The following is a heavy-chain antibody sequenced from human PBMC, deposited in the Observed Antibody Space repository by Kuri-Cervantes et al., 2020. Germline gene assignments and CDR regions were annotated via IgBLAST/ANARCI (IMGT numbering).Heavy chain of an antibody. J-gene: IGHJ4*02. Sequence: GSLRLSCTVSGGSISRYYWSWIRQPAGKGLEWIGRIYTSGSTNYNPSLKSRVTISVDTSKNQFSLKLNSVTAADTAVYYCARCVYYDYVWGSYRYTGSEYYFDYWGQGTLVTVSS. CDR1: GGSISRYY. CDR3: ARCVYYDYVWGSYRYTGSEYYFDY. CDR2: IYTSGST. V-gene: IGHV4-4*07. D-gene: IGHD3-16*02.